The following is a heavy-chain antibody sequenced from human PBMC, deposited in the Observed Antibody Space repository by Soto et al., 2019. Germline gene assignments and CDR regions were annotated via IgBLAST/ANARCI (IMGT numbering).Heavy chain of an antibody. J-gene: IGHJ3*02. CDR1: VDSVSSNSAA. CDR2: TYYRSKWYN. D-gene: IGHD3-9*01. Sequence: SQTLSLTCAISVDSVSSNSAAWNWIRQSPSRGLEWLGRTYYRSKWYNDYAVSVKSRITINPDTSKNQFSLQLNSVTPEDTAVYYCARCPYYDILTGSPGAFDIWGQGTMVTVSS. CDR3: ARCPYYDILTGSPGAFDI. V-gene: IGHV6-1*01.